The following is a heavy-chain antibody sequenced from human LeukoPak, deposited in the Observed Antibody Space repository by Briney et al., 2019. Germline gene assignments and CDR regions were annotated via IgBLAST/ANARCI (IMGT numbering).Heavy chain of an antibody. CDR1: GFTFSSYW. D-gene: IGHD6-13*01. CDR2: IKQDGSEK. J-gene: IGHJ4*02. Sequence: SGGSLRLSCAASGFTFSSYWMSWVRQAPGKGLEWVANIKQDGSEKYYVDSVKGRFTISRDNAKNSLYLQMNSLRAEDTAVYYCARDVAEARREIRNDYWGQGTLVTVSS. V-gene: IGHV3-7*01. CDR3: ARDVAEARREIRNDY.